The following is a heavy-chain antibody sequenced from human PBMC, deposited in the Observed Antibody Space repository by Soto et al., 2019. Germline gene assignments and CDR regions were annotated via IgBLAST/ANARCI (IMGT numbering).Heavy chain of an antibody. D-gene: IGHD3-22*01. J-gene: IGHJ5*02. CDR3: ARELHDSSGYYRFDP. CDR2: ISAYNGNT. Sequence: ASVKVSCKASGYTFTSYGISWVRQAPGQGLEWMGWISAYNGNTNYAQKLQGRVTMTTDTSTSTAYMGLRSLRSDDTAVYYCARELHDSSGYYRFDPWGQGTLVTVSS. CDR1: GYTFTSYG. V-gene: IGHV1-18*01.